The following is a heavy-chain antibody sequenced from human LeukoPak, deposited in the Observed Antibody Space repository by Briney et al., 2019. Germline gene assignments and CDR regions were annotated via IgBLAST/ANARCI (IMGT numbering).Heavy chain of an antibody. J-gene: IGHJ5*02. CDR2: LTWDSNTI. CDR1: GFTFDDYA. Sequence: GGSLRLSCAASGFTFDDYAMPWVRQAPGKGLEWVSGLTWDSNTIGYADSVKGRFTISRDNAKNSLYLQMNSLRAEDTALYYCAKDITGELRFDPWGQGTLVTVSS. CDR3: AKDITGELRFDP. D-gene: IGHD1-7*01. V-gene: IGHV3-9*01.